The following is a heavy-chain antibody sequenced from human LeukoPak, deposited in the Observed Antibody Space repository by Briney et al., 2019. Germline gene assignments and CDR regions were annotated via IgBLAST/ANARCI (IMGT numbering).Heavy chain of an antibody. CDR2: IRYDGSNK. CDR3: ARVFGVVIIRSDY. V-gene: IGHV3-30*02. CDR1: GFTFSSYG. D-gene: IGHD3-3*01. J-gene: IGHJ4*02. Sequence: GGSLRLSCAASGFTFSSYGMHWVRQAPGKGLEWVAFIRYDGSNKYYADSVKGRFTISRDNSKNTLYLQMNSLRAEDTAVYYCARVFGVVIIRSDYWGQGTLVTVSS.